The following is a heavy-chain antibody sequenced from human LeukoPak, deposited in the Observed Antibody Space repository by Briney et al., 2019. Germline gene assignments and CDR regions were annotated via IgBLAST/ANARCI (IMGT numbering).Heavy chain of an antibody. CDR1: GGSISSYY. CDR2: IYYSGST. J-gene: IGHJ2*01. Sequence: SETLSLTCTVSGGSISSYYWSWIRQPPGKGLEWIGYIYYSGSTNYNPSLKSRVTISVDTSKNQFSLKLSSVTAADTAVYYCARHYPGVRGEWYFDLWGRGTLVTVSS. D-gene: IGHD3-10*01. V-gene: IGHV4-59*08. CDR3: ARHYPGVRGEWYFDL.